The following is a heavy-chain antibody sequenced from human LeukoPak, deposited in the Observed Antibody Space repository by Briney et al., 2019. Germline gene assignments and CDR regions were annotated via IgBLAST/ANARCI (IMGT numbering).Heavy chain of an antibody. Sequence: SQTLSLTCAISGDSVSSNSAAWDWIRQSPSSGLEWLGRTYYGSKWYNDYAVSVKSRIPITPDTSTNHFSLQLNSVPPEDTAVYYCAREKSKLTDYWGQGTLVTVSS. CDR1: GDSVSSNSAA. CDR3: AREKSKLTDY. D-gene: IGHD3-9*01. J-gene: IGHJ4*02. V-gene: IGHV6-1*01. CDR2: TYYGSKWYN.